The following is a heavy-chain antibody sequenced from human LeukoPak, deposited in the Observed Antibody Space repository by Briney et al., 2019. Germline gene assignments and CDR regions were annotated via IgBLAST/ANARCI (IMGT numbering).Heavy chain of an antibody. Sequence: GGSLRLSCAASGFTFSSYAMSWVRQAPGKGLEWVSAISGSDGSTYYADSVKGRFTISRDNSKNTLYLQMNSLRAEDTAVYYCAKVPKDSSGYYYFDYWGQGTLVTVSS. CDR1: GFTFSSYA. CDR2: ISGSDGST. CDR3: AKVPKDSSGYYYFDY. D-gene: IGHD3-22*01. J-gene: IGHJ4*02. V-gene: IGHV3-23*01.